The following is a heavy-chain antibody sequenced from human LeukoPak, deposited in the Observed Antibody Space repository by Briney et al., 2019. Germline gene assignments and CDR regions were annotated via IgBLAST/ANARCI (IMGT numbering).Heavy chain of an antibody. CDR1: GFTFSDYY. CDR2: ISSSGSTI. V-gene: IGHV3-11*01. Sequence: KSGGSLRLSCATSGFTFSDYYMSWIRQAPGKGLEWVSYISSSGSTIYYADSVKGRFTISRDNAKNSLYLQMNSLRAEDTAVYYCARGSCSSTSCPWSFDYWGQGTLVTVSS. CDR3: ARGSCSSTSCPWSFDY. J-gene: IGHJ4*02. D-gene: IGHD2-2*01.